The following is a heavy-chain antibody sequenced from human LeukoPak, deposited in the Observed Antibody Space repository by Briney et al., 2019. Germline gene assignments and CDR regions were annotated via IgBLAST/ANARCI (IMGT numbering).Heavy chain of an antibody. V-gene: IGHV1-46*01. CDR1: GYTFTSYY. J-gene: IGHJ4*02. CDR3: AGIAAAGTKGVY. Sequence: GASVKASCKASGYTFTSYYMHWVRQAPGQGLEWMGIINPSGGSTSYAQKFQGRVTMTRDTSTSTVYMELSSLRSEDTAVYYCAGIAAAGTKGVYWGQGTLVTVSS. D-gene: IGHD6-13*01. CDR2: INPSGGST.